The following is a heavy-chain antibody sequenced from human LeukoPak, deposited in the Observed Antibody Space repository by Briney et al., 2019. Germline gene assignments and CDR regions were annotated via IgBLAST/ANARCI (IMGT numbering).Heavy chain of an antibody. V-gene: IGHV3-66*02. J-gene: IGHJ4*02. CDR2: IYSGGST. D-gene: IGHD5-18*01. CDR1: GFTVSSNY. Sequence: PGGSLRLSCAASGFTVSSNYMSWVRQAPGKGLEWVSVIYSGGSTYYADSVKGRFTISRDNSKNTLYLQMNSLRAEDTAVYYCARAGYSHGTRHLDYWGQGTLVTVSS. CDR3: ARAGYSHGTRHLDY.